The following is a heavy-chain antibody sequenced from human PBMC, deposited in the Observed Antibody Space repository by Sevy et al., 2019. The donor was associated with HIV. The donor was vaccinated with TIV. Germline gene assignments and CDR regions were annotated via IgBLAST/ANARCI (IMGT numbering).Heavy chain of an antibody. CDR3: ARVGFWYDSSGYYRTMDY. CDR1: GYTFTSYG. V-gene: IGHV1-18*01. Sequence: ASVKVSCKASGYTFTSYGISWVRQAPGQGLEWMGWISAYNGNTNYAQKLQGRVTMTTDTSTSTAYMELRSLRSDDTAVYYCARVGFWYDSSGYYRTMDYWGQGTLVTVSS. CDR2: ISAYNGNT. J-gene: IGHJ4*02. D-gene: IGHD3-22*01.